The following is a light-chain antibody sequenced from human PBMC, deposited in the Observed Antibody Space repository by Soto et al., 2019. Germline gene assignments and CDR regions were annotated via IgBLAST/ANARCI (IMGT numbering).Light chain of an antibody. CDR3: QTWCTAIHWV. J-gene: IGLJ3*02. CDR2: LNSDGSH. Sequence: LVLTQSPSASASLGAAVKLTCSLSSGHRTYAIAWHQQQPEKGPRFLMKLNSDGSHIKGDGIPDRFSGSSSGAERYLTISSLQSEDEADYYCQTWCTAIHWVFGEGTKLTVL. CDR1: SGHRTYA. V-gene: IGLV4-69*01.